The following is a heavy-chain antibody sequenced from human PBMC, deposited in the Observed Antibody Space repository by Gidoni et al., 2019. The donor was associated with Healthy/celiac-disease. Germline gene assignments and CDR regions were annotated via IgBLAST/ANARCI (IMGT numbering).Heavy chain of an antibody. Sequence: QLQLQESGPGLVKPSETLSLTCTVSGGSISSSSYYWGWIRQPPGKGLAWIGIIYYSGSTYYHPSLKSRVTISVDTSKNQFSLKLSSVTSADTAVYYCARIAVAGTFDAFDIWGQVTMVTVSS. CDR1: GGSISSSSYY. CDR3: ARIAVAGTFDAFDI. D-gene: IGHD6-19*01. V-gene: IGHV4-39*01. CDR2: IYYSGST. J-gene: IGHJ3*02.